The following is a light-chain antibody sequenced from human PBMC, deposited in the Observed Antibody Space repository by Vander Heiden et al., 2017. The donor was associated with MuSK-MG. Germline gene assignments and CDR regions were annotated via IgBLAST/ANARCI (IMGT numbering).Light chain of an antibody. CDR2: EDV. V-gene: IGLV3-1*01. Sequence: SYELTQPPSASVSPGQTASITCSGDDLGTKFVCWYQQKAGQSPVRVRYEDVKRPSGIPERFYGASSGKKANMNISGTRTMEYADDYCKVWENEIVIFGGGTKLTVL. CDR1: DLGTKF. J-gene: IGLJ2*01. CDR3: KVWENEIVI.